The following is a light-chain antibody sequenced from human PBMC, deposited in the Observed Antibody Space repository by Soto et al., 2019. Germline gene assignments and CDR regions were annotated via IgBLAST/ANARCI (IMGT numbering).Light chain of an antibody. CDR3: QQYNSYPWT. Sequence: DIHMTQSPSTVSASVGDRVASTCRASQSINRRLAWYQQKPGKAPNLLIYDASTLESGVPARFSGGDSGTEFTLTISSLQPDDFTTFYCQQYNSYPWTFGQGTKVDIK. J-gene: IGKJ1*01. CDR2: DAS. CDR1: QSINRR. V-gene: IGKV1-5*01.